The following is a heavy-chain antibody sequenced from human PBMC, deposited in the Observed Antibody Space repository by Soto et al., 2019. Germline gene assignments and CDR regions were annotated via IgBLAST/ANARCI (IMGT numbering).Heavy chain of an antibody. J-gene: IGHJ6*02. CDR3: AKDWNDANYDYGTEV. CDR1: VFAFSSFG. V-gene: IGHV3-30*18. CDR2: ISHDGSKK. D-gene: IGHD1-1*01. Sequence: PGGSLRLSCVASVFAFSSFGMHWVRQAPGKGLEWVAFISHDGSKKKFVDSVKGRFTISRDDSGNTLYLQMNSLRADDTAVYFCAKDWNDANYDYGTEVWGQGTTVTVSS.